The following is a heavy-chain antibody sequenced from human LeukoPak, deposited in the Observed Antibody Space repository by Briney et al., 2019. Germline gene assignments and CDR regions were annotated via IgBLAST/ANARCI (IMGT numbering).Heavy chain of an antibody. CDR1: GFTFSDYY. J-gene: IGHJ4*02. D-gene: IGHD3-22*01. CDR2: ISSSGSTI. Sequence: GGSLRLSCAASGFTFSDYYMSWIRQAPGKGLEWVSYISSSGSTIYYADSVKGRFTISRDNSKNTLYLQMNSLRAEDTAVYYCARDVYDSSGLYYFDYWGQGTLVTVSS. CDR3: ARDVYDSSGLYYFDY. V-gene: IGHV3-11*04.